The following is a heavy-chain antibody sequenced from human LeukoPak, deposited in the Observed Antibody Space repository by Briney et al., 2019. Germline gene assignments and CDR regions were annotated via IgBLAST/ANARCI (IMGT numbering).Heavy chain of an antibody. D-gene: IGHD1-26*01. J-gene: IGHJ3*02. Sequence: PGGSLRLSCAVSAFTVSSNYVCWVRQAPGKGLEWVSVIYGGGSTNYADSVKGRFTISRDNSKNTLYLQMNSLRAEDTAVYYCARDHSGSYQRAFDIWGQGTMVTVSS. V-gene: IGHV3-66*02. CDR3: ARDHSGSYQRAFDI. CDR2: IYGGGST. CDR1: AFTVSSNY.